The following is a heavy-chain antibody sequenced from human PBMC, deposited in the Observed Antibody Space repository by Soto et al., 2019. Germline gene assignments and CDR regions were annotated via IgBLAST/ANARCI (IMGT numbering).Heavy chain of an antibody. V-gene: IGHV4-34*01. CDR3: ARTESIAARNIDY. D-gene: IGHD6-6*01. J-gene: IGHJ4*02. CDR2: INHSGST. Sequence: ETLSLTCAVYGGSFSGYYWSWIRQPPGKGLEWIGEINHSGSTNYNPSLKSRVTISVDTSKNQFSLKLSSVTAADTAVYYCARTESIAARNIDYWGQGTLVTVSS. CDR1: GGSFSGYY.